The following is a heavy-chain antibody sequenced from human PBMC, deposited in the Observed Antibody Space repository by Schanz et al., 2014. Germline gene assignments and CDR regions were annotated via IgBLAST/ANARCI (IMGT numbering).Heavy chain of an antibody. J-gene: IGHJ5*02. CDR2: IHQSGGT. D-gene: IGHD3-3*01. V-gene: IGHV4-59*08. CDR1: GGDIGNYY. Sequence: QVQLQESGPGLVKPSETLSLTCSVSGGDIGNYYWSWIRQPPGKGLEWIGYIHQSGGTNYNPSLKSRVAILVDPSKTKFARGRTSLPAADTAVYYCAKFLYDDPSWGQGTLVTVSS. CDR3: AKFLYDDPS.